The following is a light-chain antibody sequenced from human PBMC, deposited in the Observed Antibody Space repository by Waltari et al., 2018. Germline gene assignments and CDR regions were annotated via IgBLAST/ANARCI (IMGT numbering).Light chain of an antibody. V-gene: IGKV1-39*01. Sequence: DIQMTQSPPSLSASVGDRVTITCRASQRISNSLNWYQQKPGKAPKLLISAASSLQSGVPSSFSGSGSGTDFTLTISSLQPEDFATYYCQQSYRIPRTFGQGTKVEIK. J-gene: IGKJ1*01. CDR3: QQSYRIPRT. CDR2: AAS. CDR1: QRISNS.